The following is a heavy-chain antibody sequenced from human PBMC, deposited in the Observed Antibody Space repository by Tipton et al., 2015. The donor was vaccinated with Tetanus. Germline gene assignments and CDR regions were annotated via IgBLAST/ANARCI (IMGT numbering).Heavy chain of an antibody. J-gene: IGHJ5*02. D-gene: IGHD3-10*01. CDR2: IYPGDSDA. Sequence: QSGAEVKKPGESLKISCKASGHNSRSYWVSWVRQMPGKGLEWMGIIYPGDSDATYSPSFEGQVTISADKSISTAYLQWTSLKTSDTAIYFCARLPKHYSASGSTWGQGTLVTVSS. V-gene: IGHV5-51*01. CDR3: ARLPKHYSASGST. CDR1: GHNSRSYW.